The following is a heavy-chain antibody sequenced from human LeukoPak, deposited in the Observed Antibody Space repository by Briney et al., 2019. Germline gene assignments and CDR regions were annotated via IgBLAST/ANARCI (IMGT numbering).Heavy chain of an antibody. V-gene: IGHV3-30*18. CDR1: GSTFSSYG. CDR2: ISYDGSNK. J-gene: IGHJ6*02. Sequence: GGSLRLSCAASGSTFSSYGMHWVRQAPGKGLEWVAVISYDGSNKYYADSVKGRFTISRDNSKNTLYLQMNSLRAEDTAVYYCAKGYNWTPYYYYGMDVWGQGTTVTVSS. D-gene: IGHD1-20*01. CDR3: AKGYNWTPYYYYGMDV.